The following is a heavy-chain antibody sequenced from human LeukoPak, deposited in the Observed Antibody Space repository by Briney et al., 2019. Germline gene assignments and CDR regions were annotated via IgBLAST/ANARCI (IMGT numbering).Heavy chain of an antibody. CDR2: IYYNGNT. V-gene: IGHV4-39*07. Sequence: SETLSLTCTVSGGSISSYYWSWIRQPPGKGLEWIGSIYYNGNTYYNPSLKSRVTISVDTSKNQLSLKLRFVTAADTAVYFCARAPHFFDTSGSRYYFDYWGQGALVTVSS. CDR3: ARAPHFFDTSGSRYYFDY. J-gene: IGHJ4*02. CDR1: GGSISSYY. D-gene: IGHD3-22*01.